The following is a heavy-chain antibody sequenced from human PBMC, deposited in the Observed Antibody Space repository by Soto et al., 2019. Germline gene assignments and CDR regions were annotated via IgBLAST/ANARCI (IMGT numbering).Heavy chain of an antibody. CDR3: ATWHEREHAYDV. D-gene: IGHD1-1*01. Sequence: VGSLRLSCAAFGFTISGKKYVAWVRQAPGKGLEWVSALYDLDGSFYAASVKGRFTTSSDSSKTTVYLQMNDLRPDDTAVYYCATWHEREHAYDVWGQGTTVTVSS. CDR1: GFTISGKKY. J-gene: IGHJ3*01. V-gene: IGHV3-53*01. CDR2: LYDLDGS.